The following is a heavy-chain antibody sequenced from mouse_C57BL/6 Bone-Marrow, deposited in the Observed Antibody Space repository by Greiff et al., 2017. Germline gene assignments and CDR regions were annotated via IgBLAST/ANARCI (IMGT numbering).Heavy chain of an antibody. J-gene: IGHJ2*01. CDR1: GYTFTTYP. CDR3: ARGGNYGGYYFDY. D-gene: IGHD2-1*01. CDR2: FHPYNDDT. Sequence: VKLMESGAELVKPGASVKMSCKASGYTFTTYPIEWMKQNHGKSLEWIGNFHPYNDDTKYNEKFKGKATLTVEKSSSTVYLELSRLTSDDSAVYDCARGGNYGGYYFDYWGQGTTLTVSS. V-gene: IGHV1-47*01.